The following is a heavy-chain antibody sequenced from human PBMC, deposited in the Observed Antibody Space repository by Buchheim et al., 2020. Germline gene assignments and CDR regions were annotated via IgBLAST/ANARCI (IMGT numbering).Heavy chain of an antibody. D-gene: IGHD2-2*02. J-gene: IGHJ6*02. CDR3: ARGLGYCSGASCYTGYYYYYGMDV. CDR1: GGSFSGYY. Sequence: QVQLQQWGAGLLKPSETLSLTCAVYGGSFSGYYWSWIRQPPGKGLEWIGEINHSGSTNYNPSLKSRVTISVDTSKNQFSLQLSSVTAADTAVYYCARGLGYCSGASCYTGYYYYYGMDVWGQGTT. V-gene: IGHV4-34*01. CDR2: INHSGST.